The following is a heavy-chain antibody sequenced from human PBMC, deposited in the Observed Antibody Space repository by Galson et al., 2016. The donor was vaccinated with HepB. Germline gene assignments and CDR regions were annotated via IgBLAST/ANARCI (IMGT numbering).Heavy chain of an antibody. V-gene: IGHV4-34*01. CDR3: ALDLVVPTTCSSNY. CDR2: INHSGTI. Sequence: ETLSLTCAVYGGSFSGYYWNWIRQPPGKGLEWIGEINHSGTINYNLSLKSRVTMSIDTSKNQFSLKLYSVTAADTAVYYCALDLVVPTTCSSNYWSQGTLVTVSS. J-gene: IGHJ4*02. CDR1: GGSFSGYY. D-gene: IGHD4/OR15-4a*01.